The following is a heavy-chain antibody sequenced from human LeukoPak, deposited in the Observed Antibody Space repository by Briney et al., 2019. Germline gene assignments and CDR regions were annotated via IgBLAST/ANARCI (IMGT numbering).Heavy chain of an antibody. CDR2: IRYDGSNK. Sequence: GGSLSLSCTASGFTFSSYGMHWVRQAPGKGLEWVAFIRYDGSNKYYADSVKGRFTISRDNSKNTLYLQMNSLRAEDTAVYYCGKDLTYNWNYFDYWGQGTLATVSS. CDR3: GKDLTYNWNYFDY. V-gene: IGHV3-30*02. J-gene: IGHJ4*02. CDR1: GFTFSSYG. D-gene: IGHD1-20*01.